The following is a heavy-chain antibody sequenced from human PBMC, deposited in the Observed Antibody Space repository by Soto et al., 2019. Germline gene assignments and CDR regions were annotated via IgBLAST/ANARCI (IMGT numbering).Heavy chain of an antibody. D-gene: IGHD6-19*01. CDR3: ARQGSGWYNWFDP. V-gene: IGHV5-51*01. CDR2: IYPGDSDT. Sequence: PGESLKISWKGSGYSFTSYWIGWVRQMPGKGLEWMGIIYPGDSDTRYSPSFQGQVTISADKPISTAYLQWSSLKASDTAMYYCARQGSGWYNWFDPWGQGTLVTVSS. J-gene: IGHJ5*02. CDR1: GYSFTSYW.